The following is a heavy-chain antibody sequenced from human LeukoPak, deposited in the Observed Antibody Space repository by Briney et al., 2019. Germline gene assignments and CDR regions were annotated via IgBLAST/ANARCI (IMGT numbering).Heavy chain of an antibody. Sequence: GGSLRLSCAASGFTFSSYSMDWVPQAPGKGLKWVSSISSSSSYIYYADSVKGRFTISRDNAKNSLYLQMNSLRAEDTAVYYCASRSDYDEGPDIWGQGTMVTVSS. CDR2: ISSSSSYI. J-gene: IGHJ3*02. CDR1: GFTFSSYS. CDR3: ASRSDYDEGPDI. V-gene: IGHV3-21*01. D-gene: IGHD3-22*01.